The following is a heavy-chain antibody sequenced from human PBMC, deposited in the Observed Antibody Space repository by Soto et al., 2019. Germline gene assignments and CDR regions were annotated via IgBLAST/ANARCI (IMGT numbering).Heavy chain of an antibody. CDR1: GGTFSDFT. D-gene: IGHD1-1*01. CDR3: ARNGTLTGYSYGMDV. Sequence: QVQLVQSGAELRKPGSSVKVSCKASGGTFSDFTINWVRQAPGQRLEWMGGIIPIFDTVNYAEKFQGRATITADESTSTSFMEVSSLRSEDTADYYCARNGTLTGYSYGMDVWGQGTMVTVSS. J-gene: IGHJ6*02. V-gene: IGHV1-69*01. CDR2: IIPIFDTV.